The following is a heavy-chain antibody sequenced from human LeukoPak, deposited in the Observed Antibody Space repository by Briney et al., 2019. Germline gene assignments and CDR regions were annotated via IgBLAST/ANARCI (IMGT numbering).Heavy chain of an antibody. Sequence: SETLSLTCTVSGYSISSGYYWSWIRQPAGKGLEWIGRIYTSGSTNYNPSLKSRVTMSVDTSKNRFSLKLSSVTAADTAVYYCARGPGLWFGELSLDYWGQGTLVTVSS. D-gene: IGHD3-10*01. J-gene: IGHJ4*02. CDR3: ARGPGLWFGELSLDY. CDR2: IYTSGST. CDR1: GYSISSGYY. V-gene: IGHV4-4*07.